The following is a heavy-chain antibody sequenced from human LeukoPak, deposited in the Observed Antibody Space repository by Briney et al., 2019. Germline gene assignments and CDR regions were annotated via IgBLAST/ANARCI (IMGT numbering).Heavy chain of an antibody. J-gene: IGHJ4*02. CDR1: GFTFSGSA. CDR2: IRSKANSYAT. CDR3: TRLGMELERRGY. Sequence: GGSLRLSCAASGFTFSGSAMHWVRQASGKGPEWVGRIRSKANSYATAYAASVKGRFTISRDDSKNTAYLQMNSLKTEDTAVYYCTRLGMELERRGYWGQGTLVTVSS. V-gene: IGHV3-73*01. D-gene: IGHD1-1*01.